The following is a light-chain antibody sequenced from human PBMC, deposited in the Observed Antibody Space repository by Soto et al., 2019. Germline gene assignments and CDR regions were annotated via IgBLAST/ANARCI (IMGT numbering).Light chain of an antibody. J-gene: IGKJ3*01. CDR2: GAS. CDR3: QKYNSALFT. V-gene: IGKV1-27*01. Sequence: DIQMTQSPSSLSASVGDRVTITCRASQGIVNYLAWYKHKPGKVPKLLIYGASTLQSGVPSRFSGGGSGTECTLTISSLQPEDVATYYCQKYNSALFTFGPGTKVDIK. CDR1: QGIVNY.